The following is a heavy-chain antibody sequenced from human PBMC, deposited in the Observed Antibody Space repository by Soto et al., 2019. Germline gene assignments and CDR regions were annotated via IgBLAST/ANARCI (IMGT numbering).Heavy chain of an antibody. CDR2: IYYSGST. J-gene: IGHJ6*02. CDR1: GGSISSGGYY. Sequence: QVQLQESGPGLVKPSQTLSLTCTVSGGSISSGGYYWSWIRQHPGKGLEWIGYIYYSGSTYYNPSLESRVTISVDTSKNQFSLKLSSVTAADTAVYYCARGGYSGTAREPRHGYYYGMDVWGQGTTVTVSS. CDR3: ARGGYSGTAREPRHGYYYGMDV. V-gene: IGHV4-31*03. D-gene: IGHD1-26*01.